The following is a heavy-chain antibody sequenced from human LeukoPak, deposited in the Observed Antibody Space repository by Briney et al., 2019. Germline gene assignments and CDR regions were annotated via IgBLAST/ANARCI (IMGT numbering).Heavy chain of an antibody. D-gene: IGHD4-11*01. J-gene: IGHJ3*02. Sequence: GGSLRLSCAASGFTSSSYEMNWVRQAPGKGLEWVSYISSSGSTIYYADSVKGRFTISRDNAKNSLYLQMNSLRAEDTAVYYCARGIAKTTLNAFDIWGQGTVVTVSS. CDR1: GFTSSSYE. CDR3: ARGIAKTTLNAFDI. V-gene: IGHV3-48*03. CDR2: ISSSGSTI.